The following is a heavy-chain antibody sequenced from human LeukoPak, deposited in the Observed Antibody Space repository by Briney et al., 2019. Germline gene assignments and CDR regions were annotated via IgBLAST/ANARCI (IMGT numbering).Heavy chain of an antibody. CDR2: IKADGGEK. CDR3: ARGGAARPDF. V-gene: IGHV3-7*01. D-gene: IGHD6-6*01. CDR1: GFSVSSYG. Sequence: GGSLRLSCAASGFSVSSYGMNWFRQTPGKGLEWVAKIKADGGEKDHVASVKGRFTISRDNAKNSLYLQMNSLRVEDTAVYYCARGGAARPDFWGQGTLVTVSS. J-gene: IGHJ4*02.